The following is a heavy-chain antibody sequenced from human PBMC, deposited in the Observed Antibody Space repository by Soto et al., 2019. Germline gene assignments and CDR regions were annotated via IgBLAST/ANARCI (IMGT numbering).Heavy chain of an antibody. CDR1: GYTFTSYG. CDR3: ARDTGVLTIVVPAAIVY. CDR2: ISDYNGNT. J-gene: IGHJ4*02. V-gene: IGHV1-18*01. D-gene: IGHD2-2*02. Sequence: ASVKVSCKASGYTFTSYGISWVRQAPGQGLEWMGWISDYNGNTNYAQKLQGRVTMTTDTSTSTAYMELSSLRSEDTAVYYCARDTGVLTIVVPAAIVYWGQGNLVTVSS.